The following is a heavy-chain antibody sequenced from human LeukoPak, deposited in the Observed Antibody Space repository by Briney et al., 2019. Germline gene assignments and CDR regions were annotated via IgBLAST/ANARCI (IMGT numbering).Heavy chain of an antibody. CDR2: IYYSGST. Sequence: SQTLSLACTVSGGSISGGSYYWSWIRQPPGKGLEWIGYIYYSGSTKYNLSLKSGVTISVDTSKNQLSLKLSSVTAADTAVYYCARGEYGLFDYWGQGTLVTVSS. D-gene: IGHD2/OR15-2a*01. J-gene: IGHJ4*02. V-gene: IGHV4-61*01. CDR1: GGSISGGSYY. CDR3: ARGEYGLFDY.